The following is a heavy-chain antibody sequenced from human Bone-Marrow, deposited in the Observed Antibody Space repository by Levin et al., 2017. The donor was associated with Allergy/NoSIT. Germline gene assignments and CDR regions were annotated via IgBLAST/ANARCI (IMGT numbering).Heavy chain of an antibody. D-gene: IGHD6-19*01. Sequence: GESLKISCAASGFTFSSYGIHWVRQAPGKGLEWLALISYNGMKQYYADSVNGRFTISRDKSKNTLDLQMNSLRDEDTAVYYCARGDFINGFGRGWHFDSWGQGALVTVSS. V-gene: IGHV3-30*03. J-gene: IGHJ4*02. CDR1: GFTFSSYG. CDR3: ARGDFINGFGRGWHFDS. CDR2: ISYNGMKQ.